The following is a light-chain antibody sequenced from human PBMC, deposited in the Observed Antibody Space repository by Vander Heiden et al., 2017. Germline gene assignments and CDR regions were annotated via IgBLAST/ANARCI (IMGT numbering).Light chain of an antibody. Sequence: QSALTQPPSASASPGPSVPISCTGTSSDGGGYNYVSWYQQHPGKAPKLMIYEVSKRPSGVPDRFSGSKSGNTASLTVSGLQAEDEADYYCSSYAGSNNFGVFGGGTKLTVL. CDR2: EVS. CDR1: SSDGGGYNY. V-gene: IGLV2-8*01. CDR3: SSYAGSNNFGV. J-gene: IGLJ3*02.